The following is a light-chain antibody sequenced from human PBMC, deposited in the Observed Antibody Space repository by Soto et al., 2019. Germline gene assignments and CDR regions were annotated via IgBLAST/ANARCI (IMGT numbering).Light chain of an antibody. CDR3: MEAIAKGYT. CDR1: QSLLHSNGYNY. J-gene: IGKJ2*01. CDR2: LGS. V-gene: IGKV2-28*01. Sequence: DIVMTQSPLSLPVTPGEPASISCRSSQSLLHSNGYNYLDWYLQKPGQSPQLLIYLGSNRASGVPDRFSCSCSSTDFTLNISRVEAEDVGVYYCMEAIAKGYTFGQGSKLEIK.